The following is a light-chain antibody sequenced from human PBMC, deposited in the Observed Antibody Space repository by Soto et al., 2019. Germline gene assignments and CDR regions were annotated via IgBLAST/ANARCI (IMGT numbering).Light chain of an antibody. CDR1: RDDVGGYNY. V-gene: IGLV2-8*01. Sequence: QSALTQSPSASGSPGQSVTISCTGTRDDVGGYNYVSWFQHHPGKAPKLMIYEVYKRPSGVPARFSGSKSGNTASLTVSGLQAGDEAIYYCSSYATSNVVVFGGGTQLTVL. CDR2: EVY. J-gene: IGLJ7*01. CDR3: SSYATSNVVV.